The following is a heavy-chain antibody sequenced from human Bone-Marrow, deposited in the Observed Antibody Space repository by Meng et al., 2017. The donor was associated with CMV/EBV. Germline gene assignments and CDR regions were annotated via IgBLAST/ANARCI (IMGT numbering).Heavy chain of an antibody. J-gene: IGHJ4*02. Sequence: ASVKVSCKASGYTFTSYYMHWVRQAPGQGLEWMGIINPSGGSTSYAQKLQGRVTMTTDTSTSTAYMELRSLRSDDTAVYYCARATWSIVGATTSDYWGQGTLVTVSS. V-gene: IGHV1-46*01. D-gene: IGHD1-26*01. CDR2: INPSGGST. CDR3: ARATWSIVGATTSDY. CDR1: GYTFTSYY.